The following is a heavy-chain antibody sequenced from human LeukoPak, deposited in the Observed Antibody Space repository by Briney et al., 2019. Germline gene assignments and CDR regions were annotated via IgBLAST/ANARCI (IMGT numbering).Heavy chain of an antibody. Sequence: GGSLRLSCAASGFMFSDSWMTWVRQTPGKGLQWVASIHQDGGEKQYVDSVWGRFTISRDNAKNSLYLQMNSLRVEDTAVYYCMSSKDHYSRYWGQGTLVTVSS. CDR1: GFMFSDSW. J-gene: IGHJ4*02. CDR3: MSSKDHYSRY. D-gene: IGHD2-15*01. CDR2: IHQDGGEK. V-gene: IGHV3-7*05.